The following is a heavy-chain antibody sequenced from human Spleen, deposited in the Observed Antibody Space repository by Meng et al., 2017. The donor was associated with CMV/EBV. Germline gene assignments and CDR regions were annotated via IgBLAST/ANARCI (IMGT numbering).Heavy chain of an antibody. J-gene: IGHJ3*02. V-gene: IGHV4-39*07. CDR1: GDTISSNLYH. Sequence: GSLRLSCRVSGDTISSNLYHWGWVRRPPGQGLGWIGSTYYTPSLKSRVTVSRDTSKKLFSLNLTSVTAADTAVYYCATGDEGVTDYLCDFDTWGQGTMVTVSS. CDR3: ATGDEGVTDYLCDFDT. CDR2: T. D-gene: IGHD4-11*01.